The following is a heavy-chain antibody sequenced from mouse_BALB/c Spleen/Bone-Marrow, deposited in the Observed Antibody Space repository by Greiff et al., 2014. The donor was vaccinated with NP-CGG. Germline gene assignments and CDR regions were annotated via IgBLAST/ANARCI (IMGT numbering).Heavy chain of an antibody. CDR2: INPGSSGT. Sequence: VQLQQSGAELVRPGTSVKVSCKASGYAFTNYLIEWVKQRPGQGLEWIGMINPGSSGTNYNEKSKGKATLTADKSSSTAYMQLSSLTSDDSAVYFCARRDGSYFDYWGQGTTLTVSS. D-gene: IGHD3-3*01. CDR3: ARRDGSYFDY. V-gene: IGHV1-54*01. J-gene: IGHJ2*01. CDR1: GYAFTNYL.